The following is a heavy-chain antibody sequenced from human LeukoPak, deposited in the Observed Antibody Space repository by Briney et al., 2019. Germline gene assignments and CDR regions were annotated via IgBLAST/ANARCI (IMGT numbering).Heavy chain of an antibody. Sequence: TGGSLRLSRAASGFTFSSYWMSWVRQAPGKGLEWVANIKQDGSEKYYVDSVKGRFTISRDNAKNSLYLQMNSLRAEDTAVYYCARDNYRLVRGVIITPLYYYGMDVWGKGTTVTVSS. CDR2: IKQDGSEK. V-gene: IGHV3-7*03. J-gene: IGHJ6*04. CDR1: GFTFSSYW. D-gene: IGHD3-10*01. CDR3: ARDNYRLVRGVIITPLYYYGMDV.